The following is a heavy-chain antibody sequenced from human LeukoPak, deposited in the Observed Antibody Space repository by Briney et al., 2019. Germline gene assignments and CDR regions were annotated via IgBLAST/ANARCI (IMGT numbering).Heavy chain of an antibody. V-gene: IGHV3-48*01. J-gene: IGHJ4*02. CDR1: GFTVSSNY. Sequence: GGSLRLSCAASGFTVSSNYMNWVRQAPGKGLEWVSYISSSSSTIYYADSVKGRFTISRDNAKNSLYLQMNSLRAEDTAVYYCARGAYYYEDWGQGTLVTVSS. CDR3: ARGAYYYED. D-gene: IGHD3-22*01. CDR2: ISSSSSTI.